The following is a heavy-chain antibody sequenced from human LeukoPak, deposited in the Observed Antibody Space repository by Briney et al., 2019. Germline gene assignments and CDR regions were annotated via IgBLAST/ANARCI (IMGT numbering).Heavy chain of an antibody. CDR3: ARLGYDFWSGYSYYYYMDV. V-gene: IGHV3-33*01. CDR1: GFTFSSYG. J-gene: IGHJ6*03. Sequence: PGGSLRLSCAESGFTFSSYGMHWVRQAPGKGLEWVAVIWYDGSNKYYADSVKGRFTISRDNSKNTLYLQMNSLRAEDTAVYYCARLGYDFWSGYSYYYYMDVWGKGTTVTVSS. CDR2: IWYDGSNK. D-gene: IGHD3-3*01.